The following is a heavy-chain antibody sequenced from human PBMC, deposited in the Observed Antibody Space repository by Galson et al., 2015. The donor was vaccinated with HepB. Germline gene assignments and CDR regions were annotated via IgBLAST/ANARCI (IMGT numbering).Heavy chain of an antibody. CDR2: IKLDGSHK. J-gene: IGHJ4*02. Sequence: SLRLSCAASEFAISGYWMSWVRQAPGKGLEWVANIKLDGSHKYYVDSVEGRFTISRDNAKSSLYLQMSSLRVEDTAVYYCAREKRSGLFDYWGQGTLVTVSS. CDR1: EFAISGYW. V-gene: IGHV3-7*03. CDR3: AREKRSGLFDY. D-gene: IGHD6-19*01.